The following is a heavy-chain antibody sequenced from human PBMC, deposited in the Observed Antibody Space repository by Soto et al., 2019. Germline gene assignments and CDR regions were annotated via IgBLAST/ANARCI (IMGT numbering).Heavy chain of an antibody. CDR1: GGTFSSYA. CDR3: ARALPGYGDYEHYYYYGMDV. D-gene: IGHD4-17*01. CDR2: IIPIFGTA. V-gene: IGHV1-69*01. J-gene: IGHJ6*02. Sequence: QVQLVQSGAEVKKPGSSVKVSCKASGGTFSSYAISWVRQAPGQGLELMGGIIPIFGTANYAQKFQGRVTITADESTSTAELELSSLRSEDTALYYCARALPGYGDYEHYYYYGMDVWGQGTTVTVSS.